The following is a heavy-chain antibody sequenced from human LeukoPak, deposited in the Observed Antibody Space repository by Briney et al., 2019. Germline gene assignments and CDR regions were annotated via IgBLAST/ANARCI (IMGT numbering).Heavy chain of an antibody. CDR2: IYYSGST. CDR3: ARDPSAAEWYYYGMDV. Sequence: SETLSLTCTVSGGSISSYYWSWIRQPPGKGLEWIGYIYYSGSTNYNPSLKSRVTISVDTSKNQFSLKLSSVTAADTAAYYCARDPSAAEWYYYGMDVWGQGTTVTVSS. J-gene: IGHJ6*02. CDR1: GGSISSYY. V-gene: IGHV4-59*01. D-gene: IGHD3-3*01.